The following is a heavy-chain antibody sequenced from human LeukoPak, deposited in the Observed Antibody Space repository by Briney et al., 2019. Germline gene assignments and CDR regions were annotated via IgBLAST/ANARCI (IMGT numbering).Heavy chain of an antibody. CDR2: MSRSGDII. D-gene: IGHD6-6*01. V-gene: IGHV3-21*05. CDR3: ASQGSPAFEYSSS. J-gene: IGHJ4*02. Sequence: GGSLRLSCAASGFTFSDYNMNWVRQVPGKGLESVSYMSRSGDIIYYADSVKGRFTISRDNAKNSLYLQMNSLRAEDTAVYYCASQGSPAFEYSSSWGQGTLVTVSS. CDR1: GFTFSDYN.